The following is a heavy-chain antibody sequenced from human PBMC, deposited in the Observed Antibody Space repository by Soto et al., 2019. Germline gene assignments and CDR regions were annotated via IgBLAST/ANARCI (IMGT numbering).Heavy chain of an antibody. CDR1: GFTFSSYA. CDR3: AKDPFPGPPVGWFDP. Sequence: PGGSLRLSCAASGFTFSSYAMSWVRQAPGKGLEWVSAISGSGGSTYYADSVKGRFTISRDNSKDTLYLQMNSLRAEDTAVYYCAKDPFPGPPVGWFDPWGQGTLVTVSS. CDR2: ISGSGGST. J-gene: IGHJ5*02. V-gene: IGHV3-23*01.